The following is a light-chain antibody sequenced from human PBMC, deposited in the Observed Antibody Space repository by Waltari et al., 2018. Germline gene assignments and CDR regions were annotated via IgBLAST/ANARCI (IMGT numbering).Light chain of an antibody. CDR2: KAS. J-gene: IGKJ4*01. Sequence: DIQMTQSPSTLSASVGDRVTITCRSSQSISSWLAWYQQKPGKAPKLLIDKASSLESGVPSRFSGSGSGTEFTLTISSLQPDDFATYYCQQYNSYPLTFGGGTKVEIK. CDR1: QSISSW. CDR3: QQYNSYPLT. V-gene: IGKV1-5*03.